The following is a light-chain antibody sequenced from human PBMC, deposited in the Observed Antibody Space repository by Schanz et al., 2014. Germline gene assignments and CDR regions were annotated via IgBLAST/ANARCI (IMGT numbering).Light chain of an antibody. CDR1: NSDVGGYNY. CDR2: EVS. Sequence: QSALTQPASVSGSPGQSITISCTGTNSDVGGYNYVSWYQQHPGKAPKLMIYEVSKRPSGVPDRFSGSKSGNTASLTVSGLQAEDEADYYCSSYAGSNNLLFGGGTKLTVL. J-gene: IGLJ2*01. V-gene: IGLV2-8*01. CDR3: SSYAGSNNLL.